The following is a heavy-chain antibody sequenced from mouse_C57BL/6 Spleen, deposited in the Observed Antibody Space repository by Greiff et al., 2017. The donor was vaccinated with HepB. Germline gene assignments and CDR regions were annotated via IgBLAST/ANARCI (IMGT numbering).Heavy chain of an antibody. CDR2: INPSSGYT. CDR3: ARDDYLLDY. Sequence: VQLQQSGAELAKPGASVKLSCKASGYTFTSYWMHWVKQRPGQGLEWIGYINPSSGYTKYNQKFKDKAKLTADKSSSTAYMQLSSLTYEDSAVYYCARDDYLLDYWGQGTTLTDSS. D-gene: IGHD2-4*01. V-gene: IGHV1-7*01. J-gene: IGHJ2*01. CDR1: GYTFTSYW.